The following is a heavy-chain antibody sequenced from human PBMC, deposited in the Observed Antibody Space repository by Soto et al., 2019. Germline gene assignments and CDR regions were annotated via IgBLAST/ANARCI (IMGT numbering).Heavy chain of an antibody. CDR3: AQALVFTGGDGFDI. CDR1: GGSITTGGRY. J-gene: IGHJ3*02. CDR2: IYYSGNT. D-gene: IGHD1-1*01. Sequence: QVRLQEWGPGLMKPSQTLSLKCSVSGGSITTGGRYWSWIRQLPGKGLGWIGDIYYSGNTYYNASLKSRVTISVEAAKNQFSLKLSSVTAADTAVYYCAQALVFTGGDGFDIWGQGRLVTVSS. V-gene: IGHV4-31*02.